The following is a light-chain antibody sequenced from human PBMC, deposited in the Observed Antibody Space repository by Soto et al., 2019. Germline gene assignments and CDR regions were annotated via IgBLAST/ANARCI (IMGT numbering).Light chain of an antibody. Sequence: IQMTQSPSILSASVGDRVTITCRASQSISSWLAWYQQKPGKAPKLLIYKASSLESGVPSRFSGSGSGAEFTLTISSLQPDDFATYYCQQYNTYSRTFGQGTKVDIK. V-gene: IGKV1-5*03. CDR3: QQYNTYSRT. CDR1: QSISSW. J-gene: IGKJ1*01. CDR2: KAS.